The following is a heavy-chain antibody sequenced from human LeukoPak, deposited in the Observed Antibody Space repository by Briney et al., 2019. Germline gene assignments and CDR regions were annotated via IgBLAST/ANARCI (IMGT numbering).Heavy chain of an antibody. V-gene: IGHV3-23*01. CDR1: GFTFSSYA. CDR3: AKTPGGYYFYFDY. CDR2: ISGSGGST. J-gene: IGHJ4*02. Sequence: QAGGSLRLSCAASGFTFSSYAMGWVRQAPGKGLEWVSAISGSGGSTYYADSVKGRFTISRDNSKNTLYLQMNSLRAEDTAVYYCAKTPGGYYFYFDYWGQGTLVTVSS. D-gene: IGHD3-22*01.